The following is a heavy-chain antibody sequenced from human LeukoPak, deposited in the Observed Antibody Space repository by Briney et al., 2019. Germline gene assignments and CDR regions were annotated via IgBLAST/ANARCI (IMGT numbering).Heavy chain of an antibody. J-gene: IGHJ3*02. V-gene: IGHV4-34*01. D-gene: IGHD1/OR15-1a*01. CDR2: INHSGST. CDR3: ARLDNNAFDI. CDR1: GFIFSTYS. Sequence: KAGGSLRLSCAASGFIFSTYSMNWVRQPPGKGLEWIGEINHSGSTNYNPSLKSRVTISVDTSKDQFSLKLSSVTAADTAVYYCARLDNNAFDIWGQGTMVTVSS.